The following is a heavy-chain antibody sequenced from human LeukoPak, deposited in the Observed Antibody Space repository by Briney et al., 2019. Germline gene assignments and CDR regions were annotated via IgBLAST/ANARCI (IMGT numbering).Heavy chain of an antibody. CDR3: ARDRSVYYDSSGYVY. V-gene: IGHV1-2*02. CDR2: INPNSGGT. J-gene: IGHJ4*02. D-gene: IGHD3-22*01. Sequence: ASVKVSCKASGYTFTGYYMHRVRQAPGQGLEWMGWINPNSGGTNYAQKFQGRVTMTRDTSISTAYMELSRLRSDDTAVYYCARDRSVYYDSSGYVYWGQGTLVTVSS. CDR1: GYTFTGYY.